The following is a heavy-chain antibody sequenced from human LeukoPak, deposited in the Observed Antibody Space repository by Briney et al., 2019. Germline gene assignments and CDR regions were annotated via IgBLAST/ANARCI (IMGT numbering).Heavy chain of an antibody. CDR2: INPNSGGT. CDR1: GYTFTSYD. Sequence: ASVRVSCTASGYTFTSYDFNWVRQAPGQGLEWMGRINPNSGGTNYAQKFQGRVTMTRDTSISTAYMELSRLRSDDTAVYYCARMVRGVIILFDYWGQGTLVTVSS. D-gene: IGHD3-10*01. J-gene: IGHJ4*02. V-gene: IGHV1-2*06. CDR3: ARMVRGVIILFDY.